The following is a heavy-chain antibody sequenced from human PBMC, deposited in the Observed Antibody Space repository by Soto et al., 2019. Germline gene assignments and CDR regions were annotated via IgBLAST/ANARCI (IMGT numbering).Heavy chain of an antibody. J-gene: IGHJ6*02. CDR3: ARGIRVLYYYYGIDV. CDR2: INHSGST. D-gene: IGHD1-1*01. V-gene: IGHV4-34*01. CDR1: GGSFSGYY. Sequence: PSETLSLTCAVYGGSFSGYYWSWIRQPPGKGLEWIGEINHSGSTNYNPSLKSRVTISVDTSKNQFSLKLSSVTAADTAVYYCARGIRVLYYYYGIDVWGQGTTLTV.